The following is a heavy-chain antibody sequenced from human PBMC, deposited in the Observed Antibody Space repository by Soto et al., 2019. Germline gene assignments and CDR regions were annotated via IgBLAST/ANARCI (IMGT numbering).Heavy chain of an antibody. CDR3: ASALVVALGWFYI. CDR2: INIDGSAT. V-gene: IGHV3-74*01. D-gene: IGHD3-22*01. Sequence: PGGSLRLSCAASGFTFSRYWMHWVRQVPGKGLMWVSRINIDGSATIYADFVKGRFTISRDNAKNTLYLQMNSLTAEDTAIYYCASALVVALGWFYIWGQGTMVTVSS. J-gene: IGHJ3*02. CDR1: GFTFSRYW.